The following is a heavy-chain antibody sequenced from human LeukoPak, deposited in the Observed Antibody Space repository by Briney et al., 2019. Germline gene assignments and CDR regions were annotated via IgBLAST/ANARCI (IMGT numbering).Heavy chain of an antibody. CDR1: GCSISGFV. J-gene: IGHJ4*02. CDR2: IHSSGMT. D-gene: IGHD2-15*01. CDR3: ARAPSGCGGICPFDW. Sequence: PSETLSLTCTVSGCSISGFVWSWIRQAAGEGLEWIGRIHSSGMTNYNPSLKSPVTLSLDTSKNQFSLKLTPVTAADPAVYYCARAPSGCGGICPFDWWGQGNLVTVSS. V-gene: IGHV4-4*07.